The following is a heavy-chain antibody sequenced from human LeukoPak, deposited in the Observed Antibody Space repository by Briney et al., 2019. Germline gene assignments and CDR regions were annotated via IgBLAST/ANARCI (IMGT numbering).Heavy chain of an antibody. CDR3: ARSNYGQSRSNWFDP. Sequence: PSETLSLTCAVYGGSFSGYHWSWIRQPPGKGLEWIGEINHSGSTNYNPSLKSRVTISVDTSKNQFSLKLSSVTAADTAVYYCARSNYGQSRSNWFDPWGQGTLVTVSS. CDR1: GGSFSGYH. J-gene: IGHJ5*02. CDR2: INHSGST. D-gene: IGHD3-10*01. V-gene: IGHV4-34*01.